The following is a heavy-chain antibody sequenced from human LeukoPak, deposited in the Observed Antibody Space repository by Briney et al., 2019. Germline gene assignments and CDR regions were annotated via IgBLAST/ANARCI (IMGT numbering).Heavy chain of an antibody. CDR3: AGQTSSAWGLFDY. V-gene: IGHV4-39*01. Sequence: SETLSLTCTVSGGSISTSSYYWGWVRQPPGKGLEWIGSILYIGSTYYNPSLRSRVTISVDTSKNQFSLRLSSMTAADTAVYYCAGQTSSAWGLFDYWGRGALVTVSS. CDR1: GGSISTSSYY. CDR2: ILYIGST. D-gene: IGHD3-22*01. J-gene: IGHJ4*02.